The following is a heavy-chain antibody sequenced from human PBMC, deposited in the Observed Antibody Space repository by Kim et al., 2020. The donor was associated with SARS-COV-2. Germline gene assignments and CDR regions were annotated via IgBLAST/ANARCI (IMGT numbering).Heavy chain of an antibody. J-gene: IGHJ4*02. V-gene: IGHV4-39*01. CDR1: GGSFSSTSYC. Sequence: SETLSLTCTVSGGSFSSTSYCWGWIRQPPGKGLEWIGNIHYSGSTYYNPSLQSRVTMSVDTSKNQFSLRLSSVSAADTAVYYCARKARGSREFEYWGQGTLGSVSS. D-gene: IGHD2-2*01. CDR3: ARKARGSREFEY. CDR2: IHYSGST.